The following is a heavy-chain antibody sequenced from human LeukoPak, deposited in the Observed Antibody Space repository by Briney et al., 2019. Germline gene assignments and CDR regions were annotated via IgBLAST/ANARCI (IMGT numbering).Heavy chain of an antibody. CDR1: GNSISSGDNY. CDR3: ARASSLWFGEEN. D-gene: IGHD3-10*01. J-gene: IGHJ4*02. CDR2: IYTSGST. Sequence: SQTLSLTCTVSGNSISSGDNYWSWIRQPAGKGLEWIGRIYTSGSTNYNPSPKSRVTISVDTSKNQFSLKLSSVTAADTAVYYCARASSLWFGEENWGQGTLVTVSS. V-gene: IGHV4-61*02.